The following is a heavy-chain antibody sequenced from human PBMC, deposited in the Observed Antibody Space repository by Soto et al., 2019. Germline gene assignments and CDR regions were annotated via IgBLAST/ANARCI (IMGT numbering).Heavy chain of an antibody. CDR2: IYYSGST. Sequence: QVQLQESGPGLVKPSETLSLTCTVSGVSISSYSWSWIRQPPGKGLDWIGYIYYSGSTNYNPSLKSRVTISVDTSKNQFSLKLSSVTAAHTAVYYCARTLYDSSGEYYLDYWGQGTLVTVSS. CDR3: ARTLYDSSGEYYLDY. V-gene: IGHV4-59*08. CDR1: GVSISSYS. J-gene: IGHJ4*02. D-gene: IGHD3-22*01.